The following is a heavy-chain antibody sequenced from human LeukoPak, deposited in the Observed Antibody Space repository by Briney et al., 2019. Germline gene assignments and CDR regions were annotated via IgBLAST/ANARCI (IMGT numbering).Heavy chain of an antibody. CDR3: ARDSSGWNGYFQH. J-gene: IGHJ1*01. CDR2: ISGSGGGGGTT. D-gene: IGHD6-19*01. Sequence: GGSLRLSGAASGFTFSTYTMSWVRQAPGKGLEWVSAISGSGGGGGTTNYADSVKGRFTISRDNSKNTLYLQMNSLRAEDTAVYYCARDSSGWNGYFQHWGQGTLVTVSS. CDR1: GFTFSTYT. V-gene: IGHV3-23*01.